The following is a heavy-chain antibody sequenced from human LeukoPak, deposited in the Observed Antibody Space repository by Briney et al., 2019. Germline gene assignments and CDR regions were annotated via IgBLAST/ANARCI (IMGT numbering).Heavy chain of an antibody. Sequence: PSQTLSLTCTVSGGSISSGGYYWSWIRQHPGKGLEWIGYIYYSGSTYYNPSLKSRVTISVDTSKNQFSLKLSSVTAADTAVYYCARHHPGYDLTGYYLGYWGQGTLVTVSS. D-gene: IGHD3-9*01. J-gene: IGHJ4*02. CDR2: IYYSGST. CDR3: ARHHPGYDLTGYYLGY. V-gene: IGHV4-31*03. CDR1: GGSISSGGYY.